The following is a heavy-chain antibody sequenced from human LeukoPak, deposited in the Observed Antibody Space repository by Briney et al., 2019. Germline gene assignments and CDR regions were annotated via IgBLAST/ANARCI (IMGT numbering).Heavy chain of an antibody. CDR2: ISGSGGST. J-gene: IGHJ6*02. CDR3: AGDDYDFWSGYYYYYYGMDV. D-gene: IGHD3-3*01. Sequence: GGSLRLSCAASGFTFSSYAMSWVRQAPGKGLEWVSAISGSGGSTYYADSVKGRFTISRDNSKNTLYLQMNSLRAEDTAVYYCAGDDYDFWSGYYYYYYGMDVWGQGTTVTVSS. CDR1: GFTFSSYA. V-gene: IGHV3-23*01.